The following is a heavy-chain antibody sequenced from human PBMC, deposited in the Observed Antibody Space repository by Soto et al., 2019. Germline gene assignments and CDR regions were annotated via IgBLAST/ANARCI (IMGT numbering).Heavy chain of an antibody. CDR1: GFTFSSYG. D-gene: IGHD2-15*01. J-gene: IGHJ4*02. CDR2: ISYDGSNK. CDR3: AREDEGWPDY. Sequence: QVQLVESGGGVVQPGRSLRLSCAASGFTFSSYGMHWVRQAPGKGLEWVAVISYDGSNKYYADSVKGRFTISRDNSKNTLYLQMNSLRAEDTAVYYCAREDEGWPDYWGQGTLVTVSS. V-gene: IGHV3-33*01.